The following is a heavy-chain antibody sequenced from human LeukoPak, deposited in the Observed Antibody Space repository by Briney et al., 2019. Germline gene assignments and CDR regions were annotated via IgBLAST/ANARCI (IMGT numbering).Heavy chain of an antibody. D-gene: IGHD4-23*01. CDR1: GLTVTSNY. CDR3: ARRPDYGGTPTFDY. Sequence: GGSLRLSCAASGLTVTSNYMSWVRQAPGKGLEWVSVIYSDGSTYYADSVKGRFSISRDNSKNTLYLQLNSLRVEDTAVYYCARRPDYGGTPTFDYWGQGTPVTVSS. J-gene: IGHJ4*02. V-gene: IGHV3-66*01. CDR2: IYSDGST.